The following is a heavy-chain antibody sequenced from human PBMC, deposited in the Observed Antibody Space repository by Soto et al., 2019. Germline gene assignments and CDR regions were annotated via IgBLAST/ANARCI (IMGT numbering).Heavy chain of an antibody. CDR2: ITTDKGKT. V-gene: IGHV1-18*01. CDR1: GYTFTSFG. CDR3: ATSSPAFDY. Sequence: ASVKVSCKTSGYTFTSFGISWVRQAPGQGLEWMGWITTDKGKTNYAQKFQGRVTMTTDTSTSTAYMELRSLRSDDTAVYYCATSSPAFDYWGQ. J-gene: IGHJ4*02.